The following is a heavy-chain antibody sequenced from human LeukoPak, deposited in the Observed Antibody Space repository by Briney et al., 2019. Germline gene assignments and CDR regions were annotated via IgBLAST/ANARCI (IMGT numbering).Heavy chain of an antibody. J-gene: IGHJ4*02. D-gene: IGHD3-16*01. Sequence: PSGTLSLTFAVSGCSISSSNWWRWGRQPPGEGLEWIGEIYHSGSTNYNPSLKSRVTISVDKSKNQFSLKLSSVTAADTAVYYCAGGIGALEDYWGQGTLVTVSS. V-gene: IGHV4-4*02. CDR3: AGGIGALEDY. CDR2: IYHSGST. CDR1: GCSISSSNW.